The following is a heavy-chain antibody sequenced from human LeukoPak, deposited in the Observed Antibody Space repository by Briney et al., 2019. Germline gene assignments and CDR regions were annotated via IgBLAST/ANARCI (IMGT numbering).Heavy chain of an antibody. CDR3: ARDNVVVTATNNFDY. V-gene: IGHV1-18*04. J-gene: IGHJ4*02. D-gene: IGHD2-21*02. Sequence: ASVKVSCKASGYTFTSYGISWVRQAPGQGLEWMGWISAYNGNTNYAQKLQGRVTMTTDTSTSAAYMELRSLRSDDTAVYYCARDNVVVTATNNFDYWGQGTLVTVSS. CDR1: GYTFTSYG. CDR2: ISAYNGNT.